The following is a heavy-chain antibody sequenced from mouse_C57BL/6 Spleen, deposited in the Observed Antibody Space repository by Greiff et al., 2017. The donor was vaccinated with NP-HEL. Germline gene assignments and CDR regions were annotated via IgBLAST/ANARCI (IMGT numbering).Heavy chain of an antibody. Sequence: QVQLKQSGPGLVQPSQSLSITCTVSGFSLTSYGVHWVRQSPGKGLEWLGVIWSGGSTNYNAAFIDRLSISKDNSKSQVFFKMNSLQADDTAIYYCARTPTVVADYAMDYWGQGTSVTVSS. J-gene: IGHJ4*01. D-gene: IGHD1-1*01. CDR1: GFSLTSYG. V-gene: IGHV2-2*01. CDR3: ARTPTVVADYAMDY. CDR2: IWSGGST.